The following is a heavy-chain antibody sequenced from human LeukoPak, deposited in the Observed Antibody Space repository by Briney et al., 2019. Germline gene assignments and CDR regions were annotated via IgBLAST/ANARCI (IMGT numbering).Heavy chain of an antibody. Sequence: SETLSLTCTVSGYSISSGYYWGWIRQPPGKGLEWIGSIYHSGSTYYNPSLKSRVTISVDTSKNQFSLKLSSVTAADTAVYYCARSYSSSWYYFDYWGQGTLVTVSS. J-gene: IGHJ4*02. V-gene: IGHV4-38-2*02. CDR1: GYSISSGYY. CDR2: IYHSGST. CDR3: ARSYSSSWYYFDY. D-gene: IGHD6-13*01.